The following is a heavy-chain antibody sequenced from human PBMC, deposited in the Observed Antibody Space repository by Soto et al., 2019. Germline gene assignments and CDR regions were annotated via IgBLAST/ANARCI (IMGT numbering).Heavy chain of an antibody. CDR1: GGTFSSYA. Sequence: QVQLVQSGAEVKKPGSSVKVSCKASGGTFSSYAISWVRQAPGQGLEWMGGIIPIFGTANYAQKFQGRVTITADESTSTAYMELRSLRSDDTAVYYCARSLRFLEWLSRADAFDIWGQGTMVTVSS. CDR2: IIPIFGTA. J-gene: IGHJ3*02. V-gene: IGHV1-69*01. D-gene: IGHD3-3*01. CDR3: ARSLRFLEWLSRADAFDI.